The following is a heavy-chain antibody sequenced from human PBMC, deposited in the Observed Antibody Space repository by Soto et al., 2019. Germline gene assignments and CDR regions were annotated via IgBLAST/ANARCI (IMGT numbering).Heavy chain of an antibody. CDR2: IWYDGSNK. CDR1: GFTFSSYG. D-gene: IGHD2-15*01. V-gene: IGHV3-33*01. J-gene: IGHJ6*02. CDR3: ARDSGYCSGGSCPSLFYYYYGMDV. Sequence: PGGSLRLSCAASGFTFSSYGMHWVRQAPGKGLEWVAVIWYDGSNKYYADSVKGRFTISRDNSKNTLYLQMNGLRAEDTAVYYCARDSGYCSGGSCPSLFYYYYGMDVWGQVPTGTVSS.